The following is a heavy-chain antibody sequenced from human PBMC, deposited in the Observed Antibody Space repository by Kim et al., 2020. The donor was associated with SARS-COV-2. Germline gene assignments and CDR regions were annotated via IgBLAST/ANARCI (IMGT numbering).Heavy chain of an antibody. Sequence: GGSLRLSCAASGFTFTSYGIHWVRQAPGKGLEWVSYITYDGSTIYYADSVKGRFTISRDNAKNSLYLQMNSLRAEDTAVYYCAIDWNDSGSGYILSYYYAMDVWGQGTTVTVSS. D-gene: IGHD3-3*01. V-gene: IGHV3-30*03. CDR1: GFTFTSYG. J-gene: IGHJ6*02. CDR2: ITYDGSTI. CDR3: AIDWNDSGSGYILSYYYAMDV.